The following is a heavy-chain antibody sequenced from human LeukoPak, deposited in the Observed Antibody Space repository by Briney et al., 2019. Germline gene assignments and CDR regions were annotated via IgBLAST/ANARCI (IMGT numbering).Heavy chain of an antibody. CDR1: GFSFTTYG. J-gene: IGHJ6*02. D-gene: IGHD6-19*01. Sequence: ASVKVSCKASGFSFTTYGINWLRQAPGQGLEWMGRTRVYNGNTKYAQDFQGRVTMTTDTSTSTAYMELRSLRSDDTAVYYCATQDSGYSSGWYGMDVWGQGTTVTVSS. V-gene: IGHV1-18*01. CDR2: TRVYNGNT. CDR3: ATQDSGYSSGWYGMDV.